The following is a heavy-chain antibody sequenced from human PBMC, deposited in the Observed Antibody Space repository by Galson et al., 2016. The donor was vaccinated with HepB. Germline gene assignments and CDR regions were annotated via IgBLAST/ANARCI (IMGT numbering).Heavy chain of an antibody. CDR1: GFTFGCCG. CDR2: ISHDGSDK. J-gene: IGHJ4*02. D-gene: IGHD6-13*01. CDR3: AKDTSAPAGISP. Sequence: LRLSCAASGFTFGCCGMHWVRQAPGKGLEWVAVISHDGSDKYYSDSVKGRFTISRDNSNNTLHLQMNSLRADDTAVYYCAKDTSAPAGISPWGQGALVTVSS. V-gene: IGHV3-30*18.